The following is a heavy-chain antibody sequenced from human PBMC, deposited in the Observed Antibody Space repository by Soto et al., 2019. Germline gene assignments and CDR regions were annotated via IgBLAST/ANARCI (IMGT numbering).Heavy chain of an antibody. CDR2: ISATNGDT. J-gene: IGHJ4*02. Sequence: QVQLVQSGAEVKKPGASVKVSCKASGYTFTSFVISWVRQAPGQGLEWMGWISATNGDTNYAQKLQGRVTMTTDTSTNTAYMELRSLRSDDTAVYYCARAVFGVVPAATYIDHWGQGTRVSVSS. D-gene: IGHD6-25*01. V-gene: IGHV1-18*01. CDR1: GYTFTSFV. CDR3: ARAVFGVVPAATYIDH.